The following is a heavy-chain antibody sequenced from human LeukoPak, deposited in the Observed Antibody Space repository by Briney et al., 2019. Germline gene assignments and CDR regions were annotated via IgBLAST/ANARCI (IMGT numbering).Heavy chain of an antibody. CDR2: VYHRGRT. D-gene: IGHD2-21*02. CDR3: ARGPSPYCGGDCFSHAFDI. J-gene: IGHJ3*02. Sequence: SETLSLTCVVSGDSVSSRNWWSWVRQPPGKGLEWSGEVYHRGRTNYNPSLRSRVTVSVDKSKNQFSLNLNSVTAADTAVYYCARGPSPYCGGDCFSHAFDIWGQGTMVTVSS. CDR1: GDSVSSRNW. V-gene: IGHV4-4*02.